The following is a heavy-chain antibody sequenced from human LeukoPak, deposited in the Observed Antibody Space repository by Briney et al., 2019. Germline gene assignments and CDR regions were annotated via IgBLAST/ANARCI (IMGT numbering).Heavy chain of an antibody. V-gene: IGHV4-30-4*07. CDR2: IYHSEST. J-gene: IGHJ5*02. D-gene: IGHD3-10*01. CDR3: ARESNYYGSGTGWFDP. CDR1: GVSISSGGYS. Sequence: TLSLTCTVSGVSISSGGYSWSWIRQPPGKGLEWIGYIYHSESTYYNPSLKSRVTISVDTSKNQLSLKLSSVTAADTAVHYCARESNYYGSGTGWFDPWGQGTLVTVSS.